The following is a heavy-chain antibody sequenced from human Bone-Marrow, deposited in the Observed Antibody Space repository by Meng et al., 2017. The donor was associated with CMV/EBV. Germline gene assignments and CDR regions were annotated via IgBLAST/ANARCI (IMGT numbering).Heavy chain of an antibody. CDR3: ARGARGVVVVPAATHFHH. J-gene: IGHJ1*01. V-gene: IGHV4-34*01. CDR1: GGSLSGYY. D-gene: IGHD2-2*01. CDR2: INHRGST. Sequence: GSLRLSCAVYGGSLSGYYWSRTRQPPGKGLEWSWEINHRGSTNYNPSLKSPVTISVDTSKNQFSLKLSAVTAADTAVYYCARGARGVVVVPAATHFHHWGQGTLVTVSS.